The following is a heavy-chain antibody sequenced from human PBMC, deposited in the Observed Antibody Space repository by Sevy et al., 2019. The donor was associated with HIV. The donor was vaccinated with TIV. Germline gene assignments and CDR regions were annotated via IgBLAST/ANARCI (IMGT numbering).Heavy chain of an antibody. V-gene: IGHV3-7*01. CDR2: IKQDGSEK. Sequence: GGSLRLSCAASGFTFSTFWLSWVRQAPGKGLEWVANIKQDGSEKYYVDSVKGRFTISRDNAKNSLYLQMNSLRAEDTAVYYCVKGEDCISSSRSAPNYWGQGTLVTVSS. CDR3: VKGEDCISSSRSAPNY. J-gene: IGHJ4*02. CDR1: GFTFSTFW. D-gene: IGHD2-2*01.